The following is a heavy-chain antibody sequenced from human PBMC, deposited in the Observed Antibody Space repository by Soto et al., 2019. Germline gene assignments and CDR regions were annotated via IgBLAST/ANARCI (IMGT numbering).Heavy chain of an antibody. J-gene: IGHJ4*02. D-gene: IGHD2-2*02. CDR1: GFTFSNAW. Sequence: VGGLTLSCAASGFTFSNAWMSWVRPAPGKGLEWVGRIKSKTDGGTTDYAAPVKGRFTISRDDSKNTLYLQMNSLKTEDTAVYYCTTDLLVTQRQYCSSTSCYTGSDYWGQGTLVTVSS. CDR3: TTDLLVTQRQYCSSTSCYTGSDY. V-gene: IGHV3-15*01. CDR2: IKSKTDGGTT.